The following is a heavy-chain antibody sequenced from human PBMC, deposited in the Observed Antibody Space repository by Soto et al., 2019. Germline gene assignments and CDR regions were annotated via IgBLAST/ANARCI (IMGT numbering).Heavy chain of an antibody. CDR3: AKDVTDGRIAAAGTFDY. CDR2: ISYDGSNK. D-gene: IGHD6-13*01. CDR1: GFTFSSYG. J-gene: IGHJ4*02. V-gene: IGHV3-30*18. Sequence: GGSLRLSCAASGFTFSSYGMHWVRQAPGKGLEWVAVISYDGSNKYYADSVKGRFTISRDNSKNTLYLQMNSLRAEDTAVYYCAKDVTDGRIAAAGTFDYWGQGTLVTVSS.